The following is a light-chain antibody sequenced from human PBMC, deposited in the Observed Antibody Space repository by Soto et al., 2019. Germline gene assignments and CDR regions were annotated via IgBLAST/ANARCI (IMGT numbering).Light chain of an antibody. CDR2: VAS. CDR3: QQLNSYRLT. CDR1: QAISSH. J-gene: IGKJ4*01. V-gene: IGKV1-9*01. Sequence: PSGGISVTIPCRASQAISSHLAWYQQKPGKAPKLLVYVASTLQSGVPSRFSGSGSGTDFSLSINSLQPEDFATYYCQQLNSYRLTVGGGTKVDI.